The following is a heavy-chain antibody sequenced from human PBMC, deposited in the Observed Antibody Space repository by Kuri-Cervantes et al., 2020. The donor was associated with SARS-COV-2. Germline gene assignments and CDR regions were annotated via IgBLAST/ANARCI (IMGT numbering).Heavy chain of an antibody. CDR1: GGSISSGGYY. CDR3: ARDSYCINGVCLLGY. CDR2: IYHSEST. J-gene: IGHJ4*02. V-gene: IGHV4-30-2*01. D-gene: IGHD2-8*01. Sequence: LRLSCTVPGGSISSGGYYWSWIRQPPGKGLEWIGYIYHSESTYYNPSLKSRVTISVDRSKNQFSLKLSSVTAADTALYYCARDSYCINGVCLLGYWGQGTLVTVSS.